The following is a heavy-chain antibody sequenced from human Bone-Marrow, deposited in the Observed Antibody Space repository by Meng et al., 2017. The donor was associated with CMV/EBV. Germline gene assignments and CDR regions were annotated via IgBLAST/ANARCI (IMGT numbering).Heavy chain of an antibody. CDR3: ARSGQIMGELLYLDY. CDR1: GFTFSSYW. Sequence: GESLKISCAASGFTFSSYWMSWVRQAPGKGLEWVANIKQDGSEKYYVDSVKGRFTISRDNTKNSLYLQMNSLRTEDTAVYYCARSGQIMGELLYLDYWGQGTLVTVSS. CDR2: IKQDGSEK. V-gene: IGHV3-7*01. J-gene: IGHJ4*02. D-gene: IGHD1-26*01.